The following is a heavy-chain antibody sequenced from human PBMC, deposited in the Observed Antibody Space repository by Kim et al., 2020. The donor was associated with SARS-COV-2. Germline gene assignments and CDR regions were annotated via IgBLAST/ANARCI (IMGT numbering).Heavy chain of an antibody. Sequence: GGSLRLSCVASGFSFRTYGMHWVRQAPGKGLEWVAIIWFDGSNIYYADSVKGRFSISRDNARNTLYLQMNSLRAEDTAVYYCARGNSYYFDYWGQGTLVT. J-gene: IGHJ4*02. V-gene: IGHV3-33*01. CDR2: IWFDGSNI. D-gene: IGHD1-7*01. CDR3: ARGNSYYFDY. CDR1: GFSFRTYG.